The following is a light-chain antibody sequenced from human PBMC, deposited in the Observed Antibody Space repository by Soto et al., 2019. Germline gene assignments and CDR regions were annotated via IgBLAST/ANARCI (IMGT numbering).Light chain of an antibody. V-gene: IGKV3-15*01. CDR3: QQYNKWPPGT. CDR2: GAS. J-gene: IGKJ1*01. CDR1: QSVGSN. Sequence: DIVMTQSPATLSVSPGESATLSCRASQSVGSNLAWYQQKPGQAPRLLIYGASTRATGIPARFSGSGSGTEFTLTISSLLSEDFAVYYCQQYNKWPPGTFGQGTKVEIK.